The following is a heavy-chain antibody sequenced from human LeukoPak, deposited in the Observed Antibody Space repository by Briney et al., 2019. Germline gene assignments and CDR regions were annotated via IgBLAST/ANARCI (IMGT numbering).Heavy chain of an antibody. J-gene: IGHJ6*04. CDR3: ARGGYCSGGSCYSDYYYGMDV. Sequence: SQTLSLTCIVSSCSISSGGYYWSWLRQHPGLGLEWIVYIYHSGSTYYNPSLKSRVTISVDRSKNQFSPKLSSVTAADTAVYYCARGGYCSGGSCYSDYYYGMDVWGKGTTVTVSS. CDR1: SCSISSGGYY. V-gene: IGHV4-30-2*01. CDR2: IYHSGST. D-gene: IGHD2-15*01.